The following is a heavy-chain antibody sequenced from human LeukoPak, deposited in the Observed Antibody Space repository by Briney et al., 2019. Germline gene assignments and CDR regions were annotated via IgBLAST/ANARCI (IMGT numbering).Heavy chain of an antibody. J-gene: IGHJ4*02. CDR2: IYYNGST. CDR3: ARGREYYGSGSYFDY. Sequence: SETLSLTCTVSGGSISSYYWSWIRQPPGKGLEWIGYIYYNGSTNYNPSLKSRVTMSVDTSKNQFSLKLSSVTAADTAVYYCARGREYYGSGSYFDYWGQGTLVTVSS. D-gene: IGHD3-10*01. CDR1: GGSISSYY. V-gene: IGHV4-59*12.